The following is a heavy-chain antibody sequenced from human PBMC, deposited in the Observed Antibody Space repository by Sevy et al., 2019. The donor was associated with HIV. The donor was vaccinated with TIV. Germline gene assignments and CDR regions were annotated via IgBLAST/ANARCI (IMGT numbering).Heavy chain of an antibody. CDR3: ARGDRITGTVTFDP. Sequence: SETLSLTCAVYGGSFSGYYWSWIRQPPGKGLEWIGEINHSGSTNYNPSLKSRVTISVDTSKNQFSLKLSSVTAADTAVYYCARGDRITGTVTFDPWGQGTLVTVSS. D-gene: IGHD1-20*01. J-gene: IGHJ5*02. CDR1: GGSFSGYY. V-gene: IGHV4-34*01. CDR2: INHSGST.